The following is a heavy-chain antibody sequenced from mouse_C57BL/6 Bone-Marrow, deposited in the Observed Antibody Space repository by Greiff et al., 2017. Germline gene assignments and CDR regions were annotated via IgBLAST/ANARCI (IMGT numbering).Heavy chain of an antibody. CDR2: ISDGGSYT. CDR3: ASTFYFDY. J-gene: IGHJ2*01. CDR1: GFTFSSYA. Sequence: EVQLVESGGGLVKPGGSLKLSCAASGFTFSSYAMSWVRQTPEKRLEWVATISDGGSYTYYPDNVKGRFTSSRDNAKNNLYLQMSHLKSEDTAMYYCASTFYFDYWGQGTTLTVSS. V-gene: IGHV5-4*01.